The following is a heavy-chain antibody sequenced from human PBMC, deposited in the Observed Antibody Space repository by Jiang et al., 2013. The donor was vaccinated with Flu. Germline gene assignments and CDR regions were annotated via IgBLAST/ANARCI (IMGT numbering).Heavy chain of an antibody. CDR1: GGTFSSYA. J-gene: IGHJ4*02. V-gene: IGHV1-69*01. CDR2: IIPIFGTA. Sequence: SGGTFSSYAISWVRQAPGQGLEWMGGIIPIFGTANYAQKFQGRVTITADESTSTAYMELSSLRSEDTAVYYCARGLYSGRSGWYHSYWGQGTLVTVSS. D-gene: IGHD6-19*01. CDR3: ARGLYSGRSGWYHSY.